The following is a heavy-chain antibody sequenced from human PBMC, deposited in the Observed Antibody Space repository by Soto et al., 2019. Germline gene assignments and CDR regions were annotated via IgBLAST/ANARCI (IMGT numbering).Heavy chain of an antibody. J-gene: IGHJ4*02. Sequence: EVQLVESGGGLVQPGGSLRLSCAASGFTFSNYWMHWVRQAPGKGLVWVSRISDDGGSTTYADSVKGRFTISRENAKNMLYLQMKSLRAEDTAVYYCVRAGANDFWGQGTLVTVSS. CDR2: ISDDGGST. V-gene: IGHV3-74*01. D-gene: IGHD7-27*01. CDR3: VRAGANDF. CDR1: GFTFSNYW.